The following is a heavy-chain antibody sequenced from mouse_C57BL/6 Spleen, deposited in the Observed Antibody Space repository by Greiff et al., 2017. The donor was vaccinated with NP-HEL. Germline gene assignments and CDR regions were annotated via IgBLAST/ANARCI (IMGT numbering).Heavy chain of an antibody. V-gene: IGHV1-39*01. D-gene: IGHD1-1*01. J-gene: IGHJ2*01. CDR3: ARSTTVVAKGYYFDY. Sequence: VHVKQSGPELVKPGASVKISCKASGYSFTDYNMNWVKQSNGKSLEWIGVINPNYGTTSYNQKFKGKATLTVDQSSSTAYMQLNSLTSEDSAVYYCARSTTVVAKGYYFDYWGQGTTLTVSS. CDR1: GYSFTDYN. CDR2: INPNYGTT.